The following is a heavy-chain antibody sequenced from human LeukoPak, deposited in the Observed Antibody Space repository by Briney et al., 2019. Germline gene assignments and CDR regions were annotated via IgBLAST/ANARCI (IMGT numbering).Heavy chain of an antibody. CDR1: GFIFSSYA. CDR3: ARDLISPEDSSSSAGCDY. J-gene: IGHJ4*02. Sequence: GRSVRHSCAASGFIFSSYAMHWVRQAPGKGREWVAVISYYGSNKYYADSVKGRFTIYRDNSKNKLYLPMNSLRAEDTAVYYCARDLISPEDSSSSAGCDYWRRGTLVSVSS. V-gene: IGHV3-30*01. CDR2: ISYYGSNK. D-gene: IGHD6-6*01.